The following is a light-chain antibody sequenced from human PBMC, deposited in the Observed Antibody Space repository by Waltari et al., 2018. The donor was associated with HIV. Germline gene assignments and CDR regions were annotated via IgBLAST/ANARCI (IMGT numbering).Light chain of an antibody. Sequence: EIVLTQSPGTLSLSPGERATLSCRASQTITRDFLAWYQQKPGQAPRLLIDGAASRATGIPDRISGSGSGTDFTLTISRLEPEDSAVYYCQQYGRSPWTFGQGTQVQI. CDR1: QTITRDF. J-gene: IGKJ1*01. CDR3: QQYGRSPWT. CDR2: GAA. V-gene: IGKV3-20*01.